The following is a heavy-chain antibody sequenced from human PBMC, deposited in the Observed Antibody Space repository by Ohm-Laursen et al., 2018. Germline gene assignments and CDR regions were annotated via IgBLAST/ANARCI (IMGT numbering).Heavy chain of an antibody. CDR1: GFTFDDYA. V-gene: IGHV3-9*01. Sequence: SLRLSCAASGFTFDDYAMHWVRQVPGKGLEWVSGISWNSDKIGYADSVKGRFTISRDNAKNSLYLQMNSLRTEDTALYYCAKDSKYRSGNYYFPDYWGQGTLVTVSS. D-gene: IGHD1-26*01. CDR3: AKDSKYRSGNYYFPDY. J-gene: IGHJ4*02. CDR2: ISWNSDKI.